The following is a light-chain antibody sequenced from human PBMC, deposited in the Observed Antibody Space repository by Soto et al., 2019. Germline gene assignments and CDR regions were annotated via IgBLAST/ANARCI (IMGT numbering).Light chain of an antibody. J-gene: IGLJ1*01. CDR2: EVS. CDR1: SSDVGGYNY. Sequence: SVLNRPPSSTGSDGQSVTISYPRTSSDVGGYNYVSWYQQHPGKAPKLMIYEVSKRPSGVSTRFSGSKSGNTAYLTISGLQADDDADYHCYSYAGSSTDVFGPGNKVTVL. V-gene: IGLV2-8*01. CDR3: YSYAGSSTDV.